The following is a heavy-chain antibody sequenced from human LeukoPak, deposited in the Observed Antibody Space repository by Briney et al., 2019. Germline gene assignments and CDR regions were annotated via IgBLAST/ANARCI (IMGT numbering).Heavy chain of an antibody. CDR3: AKDRESDASAEYDY. J-gene: IGHJ4*02. Sequence: PGGSLRLACAASGFTVSSDAITSVRQEPGKGLEWVSFISGRVGSTYYAQCVKGRFTISRDTCKNTLYRQMNSLRADHTAVSYCAKDRESDASAEYDYWGQGTLVTVSS. D-gene: IGHD1-14*01. CDR1: GFTVSSDA. CDR2: ISGRVGST. V-gene: IGHV3-23*01.